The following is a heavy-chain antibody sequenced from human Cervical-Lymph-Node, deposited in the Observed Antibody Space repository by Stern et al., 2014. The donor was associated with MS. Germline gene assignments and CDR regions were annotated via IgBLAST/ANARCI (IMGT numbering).Heavy chain of an antibody. CDR2: ISAYNGDT. J-gene: IGHJ3*02. D-gene: IGHD2-15*01. CDR1: GYTFTSYG. V-gene: IGHV1-18*04. Sequence: VQLVESGAEVKKPGASVKVSCKASGYTFTSYGISWVRQATGQGLEWMGWISAYNGDTTYATKFQGRGTMNTEAYPRTVHMELRSLRSDDTAVYYCARGLLGSENAFDIWGQGTMVTVSS. CDR3: ARGLLGSENAFDI.